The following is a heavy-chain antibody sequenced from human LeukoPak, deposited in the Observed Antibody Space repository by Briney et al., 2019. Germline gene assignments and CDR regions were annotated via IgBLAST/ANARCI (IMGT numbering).Heavy chain of an antibody. CDR3: ARAEVDIVATHFDY. Sequence: PSETLSLTCTVSRGSIRTHYWGWIRQPPGEGLEWIGYKSYSGTSYNNPSLETRFTIFIDMSKNQFSLKLRSVTAADTAIYYCARAEVDIVATHFDYWGQGSLVTVSS. D-gene: IGHD5-12*01. V-gene: IGHV4-59*11. CDR1: RGSIRTHY. J-gene: IGHJ4*02. CDR2: KSYSGTS.